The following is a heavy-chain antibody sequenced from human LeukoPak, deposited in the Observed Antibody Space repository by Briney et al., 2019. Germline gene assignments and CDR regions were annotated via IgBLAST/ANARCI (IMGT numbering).Heavy chain of an antibody. J-gene: IGHJ5*02. CDR3: ARERTVNWFDP. CDR2: IYYSGST. V-gene: IGHV4-59*01. Sequence: PSETLSLTCTVSGGSISSYYWSWLRQPPGKGLEWIGYIYYSGSTNYNPSLKSRVTISVDTSKNQFSLKLSSVTAADTAVYYCARERTVNWFDPWGQGTLVTVSS. CDR1: GGSISSYY.